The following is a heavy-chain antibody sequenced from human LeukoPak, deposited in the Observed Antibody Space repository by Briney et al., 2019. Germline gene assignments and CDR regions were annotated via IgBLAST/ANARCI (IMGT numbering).Heavy chain of an antibody. CDR2: IYYSEST. V-gene: IGHV4-59*01. D-gene: IGHD3-3*01. CDR1: GGSISSYY. CDR3: ARGVSLQTDYDFWSGRFDP. Sequence: SQTLSLTCTVSGGSISSYYWSWIRQPPGKGLEWIGYIYYSESTNYNPSLKSRVTISVDTSKNQFSLKLSSVTAADTAVYYCARGVSLQTDYDFWSGRFDPWGQGTLVTVSS. J-gene: IGHJ5*02.